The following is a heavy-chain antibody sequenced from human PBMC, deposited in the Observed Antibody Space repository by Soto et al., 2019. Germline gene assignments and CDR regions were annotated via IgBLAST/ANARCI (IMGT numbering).Heavy chain of an antibody. V-gene: IGHV3-74*01. CDR3: ARVGYGDYHFDY. CDR1: GFTFSSYW. CDR2: VNGDGSRT. Sequence: EVQLVESGGGLVQPGGSLRLSCAASGFTFSSYWMHWVRQNPGQGLVWVSRVNGDGSRTSYADSVKGRFTISRDNAKKTLYLQMNCRRADDTAVYYCARVGYGDYHFDYWGQGAMVTVSS. J-gene: IGHJ4*02. D-gene: IGHD4-17*01.